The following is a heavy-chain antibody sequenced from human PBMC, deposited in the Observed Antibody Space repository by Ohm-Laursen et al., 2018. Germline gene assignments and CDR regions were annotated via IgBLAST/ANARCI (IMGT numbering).Heavy chain of an antibody. V-gene: IGHV3-23*01. Sequence: GSLRLSCSASGFTFSSYVINWVRQAPGKGLEWVSAISGGSLITYYADSVKGRFTISRDNSKNTLYLQMNSLRAEDTAIYYCAKVLASGYVPFDYWGQGTLVTVSS. D-gene: IGHD5-12*01. CDR3: AKVLASGYVPFDY. CDR2: ISGGSLIT. CDR1: GFTFSSYV. J-gene: IGHJ4*02.